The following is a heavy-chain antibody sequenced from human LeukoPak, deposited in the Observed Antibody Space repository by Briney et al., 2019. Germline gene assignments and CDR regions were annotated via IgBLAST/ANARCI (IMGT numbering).Heavy chain of an antibody. D-gene: IGHD2-21*02. Sequence: GASVKVSCKASGGTFSNYAISWVRQAPGQGLEWMGGIIPIFGTANYAQKFRGRVTITADKSTRTAYMELSSLRSEDTAVYYCARAGIVVVTANVDYWGQGTLVTVSS. CDR1: GGTFSNYA. V-gene: IGHV1-69*06. CDR3: ARAGIVVVTANVDY. J-gene: IGHJ4*02. CDR2: IIPIFGTA.